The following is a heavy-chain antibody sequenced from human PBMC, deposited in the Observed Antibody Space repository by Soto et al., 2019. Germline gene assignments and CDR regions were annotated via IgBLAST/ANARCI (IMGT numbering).Heavy chain of an antibody. CDR3: ARDSYGDPTWFDP. CDR1: GGSISSYY. J-gene: IGHJ5*02. V-gene: IGHV4-59*01. Sequence: PSETLSLTCTVSGGSISSYYWSWIRQPPGKGLEWIGYIYYSGSTNYNPSLKSRVTISVDTSKNQFSLKLSSVTAADTAVYYCARDSYGDPTWFDPWGQGTLVTVSS. CDR2: IYYSGST. D-gene: IGHD4-17*01.